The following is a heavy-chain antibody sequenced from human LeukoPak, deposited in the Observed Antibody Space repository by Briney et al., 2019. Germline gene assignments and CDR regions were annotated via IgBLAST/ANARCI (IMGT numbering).Heavy chain of an antibody. J-gene: IGHJ2*01. CDR3: ASRDFTPRDYYDSSGYWYFDL. D-gene: IGHD3-22*01. Sequence: ASVKVSCKASGYTFTSYAMNWVRQAPGQGLEWMGWINPNSGGTNYAQKFQGRVTMTRNTSISTAYMELSRLRSDDTAVYYCASRDFTPRDYYDSSGYWYFDLWGRGTLVTVSS. CDR2: INPNSGGT. V-gene: IGHV1-2*02. CDR1: GYTFTSYA.